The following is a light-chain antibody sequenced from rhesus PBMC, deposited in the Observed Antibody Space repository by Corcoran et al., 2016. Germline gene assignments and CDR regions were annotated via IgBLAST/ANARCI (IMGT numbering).Light chain of an antibody. CDR1: QSVSSY. J-gene: IGKJ3*01. CDR3: QETSNLFT. Sequence: EIVMTQSPATLSLSPGERATLSCRASQSVSSYFAWYQQKPGQAPRLPIYGASSRATGIPDRFSGSGSGTDFTLTISSLEPEDFAVYYCQETSNLFTFGPGTKLDIK. CDR2: GAS. V-gene: IGKV3-31*02.